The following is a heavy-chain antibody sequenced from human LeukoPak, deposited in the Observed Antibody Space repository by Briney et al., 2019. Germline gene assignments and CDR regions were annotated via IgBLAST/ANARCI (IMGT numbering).Heavy chain of an antibody. CDR1: GGSFSGYY. CDR3: ARRPRQLWFGELGCGRAFDP. V-gene: IGHV4-34*01. Sequence: SETLSLTCAVYGGSFSGYYWSWIRQPPGKGLEWIGEINHSGSTNYNPFLKSRVTISVDTSKNQFSLKLSSVTAADTAVYYCARRPRQLWFGELGCGRAFDPWGQGTLVTVSS. J-gene: IGHJ5*02. D-gene: IGHD3-10*01. CDR2: INHSGST.